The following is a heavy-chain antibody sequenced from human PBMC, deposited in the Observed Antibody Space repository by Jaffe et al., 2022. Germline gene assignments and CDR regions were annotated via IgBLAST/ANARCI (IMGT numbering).Heavy chain of an antibody. Sequence: QITLKESGPTLVKPTQTLTLTCTFSGFSLSTSGVGVGWIRQPPGKALEWLALIYWDDDKRYSPSLKSRLTITKDTSKNQVVLTMTNMDPVDTATYYCAHSIYCSSTSCYGFDWFDPWGQGTLVTVSS. J-gene: IGHJ5*02. CDR1: GFSLSTSGVG. V-gene: IGHV2-5*02. CDR3: AHSIYCSSTSCYGFDWFDP. CDR2: IYWDDDK. D-gene: IGHD2-2*01.